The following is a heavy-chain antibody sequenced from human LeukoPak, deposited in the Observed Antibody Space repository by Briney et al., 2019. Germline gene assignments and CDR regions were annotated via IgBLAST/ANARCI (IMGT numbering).Heavy chain of an antibody. CDR3: LRGDRRDY. Sequence: GESLRPSCAASGFTFNTYTMYWVRQAPGKGLEWVSGISNSGGSTYYADSVKGRFTISRDNSKNTLYLQMNSLRVEDTAVYYCLRGDRRDYWGQGTLVTVSS. CDR1: GFTFNTYT. CDR2: ISNSGGST. J-gene: IGHJ4*02. V-gene: IGHV3-23*01.